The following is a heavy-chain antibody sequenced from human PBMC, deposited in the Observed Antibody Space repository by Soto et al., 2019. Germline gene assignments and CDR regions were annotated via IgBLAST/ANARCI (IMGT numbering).Heavy chain of an antibody. V-gene: IGHV3-23*01. J-gene: IGHJ3*02. Sequence: EVQLLESGGGLVQPGGSLRLSCAASGFTFSSYAMSWVRQAPGKGLEWVSAISGSGGSTYYADSVKGRFTISRDNSKNTLYLQMNSLRAEDTAVYYCAKDRAGAPFGGVTPAAFDIWGQGTMVTVSS. CDR1: GFTFSSYA. CDR2: ISGSGGST. D-gene: IGHD3-16*01. CDR3: AKDRAGAPFGGVTPAAFDI.